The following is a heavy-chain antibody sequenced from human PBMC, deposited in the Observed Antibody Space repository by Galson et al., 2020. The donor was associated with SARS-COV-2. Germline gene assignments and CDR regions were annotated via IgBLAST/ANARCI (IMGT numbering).Heavy chain of an antibody. CDR2: VWHTGST. J-gene: IGHJ4*02. CDR3: ARGACSGGSCYAGDYFDY. CDR1: GGSFTGYY. Sequence: SETLSLTCAVYGGSFTGYYWSWIRQPPGKGLEWIGEVWHTGSTNYNPSLKSRVTISVDTSQTQFSLRLNSVTAADTAVYYCARGACSGGSCYAGDYFDYWGQGTLVTVSS. V-gene: IGHV4-34*01. D-gene: IGHD2-15*01.